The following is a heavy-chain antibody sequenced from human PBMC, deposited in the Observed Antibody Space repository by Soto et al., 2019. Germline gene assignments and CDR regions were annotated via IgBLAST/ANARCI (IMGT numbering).Heavy chain of an antibody. V-gene: IGHV3-23*01. J-gene: IGHJ4*02. CDR1: GFTFSDCA. CDR3: AKGNTSGWYFFDY. Sequence: LRLSCEASGFTFSDCAMSWVRQAPGKGLEWVSGISGTGRSTFYADSVKDRFTISRDNSKNTVYLQMTSLRAEDTAVYYCAKGNTSGWYFFDYWGQGTLVTVSS. CDR2: ISGTGRST. D-gene: IGHD6-19*01.